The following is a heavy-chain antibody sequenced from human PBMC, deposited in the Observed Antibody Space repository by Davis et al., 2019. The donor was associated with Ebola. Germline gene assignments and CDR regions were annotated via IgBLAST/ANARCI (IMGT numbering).Heavy chain of an antibody. CDR3: ARKQSHYSNYGNWFDP. D-gene: IGHD4-11*01. V-gene: IGHV4-31*03. Sequence: PSETLSLTCTVSGGSISSGGYYWSWIRQHPGKGLEWIGYIYYSGSTYYNPSLKSRVTISVDTSKNQFSLKLSSVTAADTAVYYCARKQSHYSNYGNWFDPWGQGTLVTVSS. CDR1: GGSISSGGYY. J-gene: IGHJ5*02. CDR2: IYYSGST.